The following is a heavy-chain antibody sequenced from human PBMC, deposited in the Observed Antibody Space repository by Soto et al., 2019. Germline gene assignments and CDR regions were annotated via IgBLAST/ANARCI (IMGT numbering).Heavy chain of an antibody. Sequence: SETLSLTCTVSGGPISSGGYYWRWIRQHPGKRLEWIGYIYYSGSTYYNPSLKSRVTISVDTSKNQFSLKLSSVTAADTAVYYCARDRGGYNFDYWGQGTLVTVSS. CDR3: ARDRGGYNFDY. V-gene: IGHV4-31*03. CDR2: IYYSGST. J-gene: IGHJ4*02. CDR1: GGPISSGGYY. D-gene: IGHD5-12*01.